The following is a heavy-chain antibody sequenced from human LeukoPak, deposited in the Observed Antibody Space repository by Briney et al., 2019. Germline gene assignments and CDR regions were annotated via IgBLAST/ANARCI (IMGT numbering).Heavy chain of an antibody. D-gene: IGHD3-22*01. CDR2: IYSGCIT. CDR1: GFTVISNY. CDR3: ARGGGVVALQR. J-gene: IGHJ1*01. Sequence: GGSLRLSCAASGFTVISNYMSWVRQAPGKVLEWGSVIYSGCITYEADSVKGRFTISRDNSKNTLYLQMNSLRAEDTAVYYCARGGGVVALQRWGQGTLVTVPS. V-gene: IGHV3-66*01.